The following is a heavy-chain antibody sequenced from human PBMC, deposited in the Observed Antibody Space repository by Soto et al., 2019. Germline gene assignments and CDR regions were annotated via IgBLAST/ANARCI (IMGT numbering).Heavy chain of an antibody. CDR2: ISSSGSTI. V-gene: IGHV3-11*01. CDR3: ARDITVTTSFYYYYMDV. Sequence: GGSLRLSCAASGFTFSDYYMSWIRQAPGKGLEWVSYISSSGSTIYYADSVKGRFTISRDNAKNSLYLQMNSLRAEDTAVYYCARDITVTTSFYYYYMDVWGKGTTVTVSS. D-gene: IGHD4-17*01. J-gene: IGHJ6*03. CDR1: GFTFSDYY.